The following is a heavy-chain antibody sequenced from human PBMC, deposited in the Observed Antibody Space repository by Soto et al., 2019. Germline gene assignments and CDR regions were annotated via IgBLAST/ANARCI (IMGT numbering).Heavy chain of an antibody. CDR1: GGTFSSYT. V-gene: IGHV1-69*08. CDR3: AGDGKSDAY. J-gene: IGHJ4*02. CDR2: IIPILGIA. D-gene: IGHD1-1*01. Sequence: QVQLVQSGAEVKKPGSSVKVSCKASGGTFSSYTISWVRQAPGQGLEWMGRIIPILGIADYAQKFQGRVTFTADKPTSAAYMGLSGLRSEDTAVYYCAGDGKSDAYGGQGTVVTVSS.